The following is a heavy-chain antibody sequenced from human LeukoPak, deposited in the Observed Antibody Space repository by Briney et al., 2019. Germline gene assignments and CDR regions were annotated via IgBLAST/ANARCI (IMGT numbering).Heavy chain of an antibody. CDR1: GFTFSSYG. J-gene: IGHJ6*03. CDR2: IRYDGSNK. D-gene: IGHD3-10*01. V-gene: IGHV3-30*02. CDR3: ARERSRPWIGLWVRGVIHMDV. Sequence: GGSLRLSCAASGFTFSSYGMHWVRQAPGKGLEWVAFIRYDGSNKYYADSVKGRFTISRDNSKNTLYLQMNSLRAEDTAVYYCARERSRPWIGLWVRGVIHMDVWGKGTTVTVSS.